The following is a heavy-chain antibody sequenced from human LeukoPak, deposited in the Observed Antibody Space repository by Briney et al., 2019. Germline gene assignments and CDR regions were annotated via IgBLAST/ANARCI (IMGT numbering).Heavy chain of an antibody. D-gene: IGHD6-19*01. CDR1: GFTVSSNY. CDR3: MTDRQWLRDY. Sequence: GGSLRLSCAASGFTVSSNYMSWVRQAPGKGLEWVGRIKSKTDGGTTDYAAPVKGRFTISRDDSKNTLYLQMNGLTTEDTAVYFCMTDRQWLRDYWGQGTLVTVTS. J-gene: IGHJ4*02. CDR2: IKSKTDGGTT. V-gene: IGHV3-15*01.